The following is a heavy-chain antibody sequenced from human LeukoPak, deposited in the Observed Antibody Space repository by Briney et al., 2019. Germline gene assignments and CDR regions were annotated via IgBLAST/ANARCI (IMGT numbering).Heavy chain of an antibody. V-gene: IGHV3-48*02. CDR1: GFTFSSYN. CDR3: ARNFDS. CDR2: IGSRSSTI. Sequence: GGSLRLSCAASGFTFSSYNMNWVRQAPGKGLEWDSFIGSRSSTIYYADSVKGRFTISRDNAKNSLYLQMNSLRDEDTAVYYCARNFDSWGQGTLVTVSS. J-gene: IGHJ4*02.